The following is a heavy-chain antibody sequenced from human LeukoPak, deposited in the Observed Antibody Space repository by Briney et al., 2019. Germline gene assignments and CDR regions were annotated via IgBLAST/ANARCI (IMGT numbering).Heavy chain of an antibody. J-gene: IGHJ4*03. CDR2: IWYDGGNK. Sequence: GGSLRLSCAASGFTFSTYGMHWVRQAPGKGLEWVAVIWYDGGNKYYADSVKGRFTISRDNSKNTLYLQMNSLRAEDTAVYFCAKRGVVIRVILVGFHKQAYYFDSWGHGALVTVSS. CDR1: GFTFSTYG. D-gene: IGHD3-22*01. CDR3: AKRGVVIRVILVGFHKQAYYFDS. V-gene: IGHV3-33*06.